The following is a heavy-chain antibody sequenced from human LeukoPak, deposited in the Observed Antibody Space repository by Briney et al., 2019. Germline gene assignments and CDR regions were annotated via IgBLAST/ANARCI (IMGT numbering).Heavy chain of an antibody. J-gene: IGHJ4*02. CDR2: LSGRGRDT. CDR3: AIPGSAHYPAPFDF. V-gene: IGHV3-23*01. Sequence: GGSLRLSCAASGFTFRSYGMSWVRQAPGKGLEWLSALSGRGRDTYYADSVKGRFTISRDESKNTLYLQMNSLRAEDTAVYYCAIPGSAHYPAPFDFWGQGTLVTVSS. D-gene: IGHD3-22*01. CDR1: GFTFRSYG.